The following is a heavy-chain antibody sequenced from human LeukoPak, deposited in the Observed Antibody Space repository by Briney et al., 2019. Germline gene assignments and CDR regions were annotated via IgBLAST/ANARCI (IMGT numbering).Heavy chain of an antibody. CDR2: ISGSGGST. V-gene: IGHV3-23*01. J-gene: IGHJ4*02. CDR1: GFTFSSYA. CDR3: AKDLRHSGWYEDY. D-gene: IGHD6-19*01. Sequence: GGSLRLSCAASGFTFSSYAMSWVRQAPRKGLEWVSAISGSGGSTYYADSVKGRFTISRDNSKNTLYLQMNSLRAEDTAVYYCAKDLRHSGWYEDYWGQGTLVTVSS.